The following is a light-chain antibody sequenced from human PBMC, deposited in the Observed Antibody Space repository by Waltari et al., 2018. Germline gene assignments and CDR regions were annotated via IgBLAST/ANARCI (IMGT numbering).Light chain of an antibody. CDR1: SSDVGGYKY. CDR3: CSYAGSYTWV. Sequence: QSALTQPRSVSGSPGQSVTFSCTGTSSDVGGYKYVSWYQQHPGKAPKLMIYDVSKRPSGVPDRFFGSKSGNTASLTISGLQAEEEADYYCCSYAGSYTWVFGGGTKLTVL. J-gene: IGLJ3*02. CDR2: DVS. V-gene: IGLV2-11*01.